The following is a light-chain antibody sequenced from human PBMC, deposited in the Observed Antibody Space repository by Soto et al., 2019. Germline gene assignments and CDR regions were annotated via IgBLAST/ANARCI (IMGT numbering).Light chain of an antibody. V-gene: IGKV1-5*01. CDR2: NAS. J-gene: IGKJ1*01. Sequence: DIQMTQSPSTLSASVGDRVTITCRASQTISGWLAWYQQKPGKAPKLLIFNASTLKSGVPSRFSGSGFGTEFTLTISSLQPDDSAIYYCQNYNGYSRTFGQGTKVEI. CDR1: QTISGW. CDR3: QNYNGYSRT.